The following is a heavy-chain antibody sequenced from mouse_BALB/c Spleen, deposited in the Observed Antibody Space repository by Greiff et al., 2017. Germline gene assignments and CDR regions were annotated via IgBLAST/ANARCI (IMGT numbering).Heavy chain of an antibody. CDR1: GYSFTSYW. J-gene: IGHJ3*01. CDR2: IYPGNSDT. D-gene: IGHD2-10*02. Sequence: VQLKQSGTVLARPGASVKMSCKASGYSFTSYWMHWVKQRPGQGLEWIGAIYPGNSDTSYNQKFKGKAKLTAVTSASTAYMELSSLTNEDSAVYYCTRAQYGNYPFAYWGQGTLVTVSA. CDR3: TRAQYGNYPFAY. V-gene: IGHV1-5*01.